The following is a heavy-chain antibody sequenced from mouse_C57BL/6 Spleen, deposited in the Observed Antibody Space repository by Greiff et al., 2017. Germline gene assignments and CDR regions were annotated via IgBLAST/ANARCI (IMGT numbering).Heavy chain of an antibody. D-gene: IGHD1-1*01. Sequence: EVQLQQSVAELVRPGASVKLSCTASGFNIKDTYMHWVKQRPEQGLEWIGRIDPANGNTKYAQKFQGKATITADTSSNTASLQLSSLTSEDTVIYYCARGYYCDWMDYWGQGTSVTVSS. CDR2: IDPANGNT. CDR3: ARGYYCDWMDY. V-gene: IGHV14-3*01. CDR1: GFNIKDTY. J-gene: IGHJ4*01.